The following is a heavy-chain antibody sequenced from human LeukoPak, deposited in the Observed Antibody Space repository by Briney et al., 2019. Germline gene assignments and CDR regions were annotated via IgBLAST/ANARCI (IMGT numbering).Heavy chain of an antibody. CDR3: AKDPTNYGILTGYPDY. V-gene: IGHV3-30*02. D-gene: IGHD3-9*01. CDR1: GFTFSSYG. J-gene: IGHJ4*02. CDR2: IRYDGSNK. Sequence: PGGSLRLSCAASGFTFSSYGMHWVRQAPGKGLEWVAFIRYDGSNKYYADSVKGRFTISRDNSKNTLYLQMNSLRAEDTAVYYCAKDPTNYGILTGYPDYWGQGTLVTVSS.